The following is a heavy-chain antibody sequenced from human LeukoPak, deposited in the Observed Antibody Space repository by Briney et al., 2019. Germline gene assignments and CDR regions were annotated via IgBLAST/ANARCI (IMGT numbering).Heavy chain of an antibody. CDR2: INPSGGST. CDR1: GYTFTSYY. CDR3: ARGHCSGGSCYPYFDY. V-gene: IGHV1-46*01. Sequence: ASVKVSCKASGYTFTSYYMHWVRQAPGQGLEWMGIINPSGGSTSYAQKFQGRVTMTRDTSTSTVYMELSSLRSEDTVVYYCARGHCSGGSCYPYFDYWGQGTLVTVSS. D-gene: IGHD2-15*01. J-gene: IGHJ4*02.